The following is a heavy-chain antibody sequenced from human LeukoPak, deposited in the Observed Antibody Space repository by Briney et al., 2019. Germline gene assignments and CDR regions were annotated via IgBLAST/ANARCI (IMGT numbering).Heavy chain of an antibody. J-gene: IGHJ6*04. V-gene: IGHV3-30*04. CDR2: ISYDGSNK. CDR1: GFTFSSYA. Sequence: PGRSLRLSCAASGFTFSSYAVHWVRQAPGKGLEWVAVISYDGSNKYYADSVKGRFTISRDNSKNTLYLQMNSLRAEDTAVYYCARVRCSGGSCYLTNGMDVWGKGTTVTVSS. D-gene: IGHD2-15*01. CDR3: ARVRCSGGSCYLTNGMDV.